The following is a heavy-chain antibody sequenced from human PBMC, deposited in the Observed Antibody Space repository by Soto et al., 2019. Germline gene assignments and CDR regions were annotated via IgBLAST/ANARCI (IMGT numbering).Heavy chain of an antibody. CDR1: GFTFSSYA. V-gene: IGHV3-23*01. CDR3: AKAGISSRDYYYGMDV. Sequence: PGGSLRLSCAASGFTFSSYAMSWVRQAPGKGLEWVSAISGSGGSTYYADSVKGRFTISRDNSKNTLYLQMNSLRAEDTAVYYCAKAGISSRDYYYGMDVWGQGTTVIVSS. D-gene: IGHD6-13*01. CDR2: ISGSGGST. J-gene: IGHJ6*02.